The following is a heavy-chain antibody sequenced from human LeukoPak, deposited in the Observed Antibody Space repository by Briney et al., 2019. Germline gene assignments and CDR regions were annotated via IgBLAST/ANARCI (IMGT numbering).Heavy chain of an antibody. Sequence: GGSLRLSCAASGFTFSSYAMSWVRQAPGKGLEWVSAISGSGGSTCYADSVKGRFTISRDNSKNTLYLQMNSLRAEDTAVYYCARGAYVWGSYPHDAFDIWGQGTMVTVSS. CDR1: GFTFSSYA. CDR3: ARGAYVWGSYPHDAFDI. J-gene: IGHJ3*02. D-gene: IGHD3-16*02. CDR2: ISGSGGST. V-gene: IGHV3-23*01.